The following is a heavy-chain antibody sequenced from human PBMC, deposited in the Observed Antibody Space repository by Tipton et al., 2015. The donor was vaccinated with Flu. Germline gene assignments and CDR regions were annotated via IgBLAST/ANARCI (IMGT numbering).Heavy chain of an antibody. CDR1: GYSISSGYY. CDR3: ARARSMWELLFMDY. Sequence: ETLSLTCTVSGYSISSGYYWGWIRQPPGKGLEWIGSIYHSGSTYYNPSLKSRVTISVDTSKNQFSLKLSSVTAADTAVYYCARARSMWELLFMDYWGQGTLVTVSS. J-gene: IGHJ4*02. CDR2: IYHSGST. V-gene: IGHV4-38-2*02. D-gene: IGHD1-26*01.